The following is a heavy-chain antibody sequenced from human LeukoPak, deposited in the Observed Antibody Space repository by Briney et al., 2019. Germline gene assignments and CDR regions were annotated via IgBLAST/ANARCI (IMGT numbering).Heavy chain of an antibody. V-gene: IGHV4-4*02. CDR2: IYHSGST. CDR3: AREMDDILTRYFDY. CDR1: GGSISSSNW. Sequence: SGTLSLTCAVSGGSISSSNWWSWVRQPPGKGLEWIGEIYHSGSTNYNPSLKSRVTISVDKSKNQFSLKLSSVTAADTAVYYCAREMDDILTRYFDYWGQGTLVTVSS. J-gene: IGHJ4*02. D-gene: IGHD3-9*01.